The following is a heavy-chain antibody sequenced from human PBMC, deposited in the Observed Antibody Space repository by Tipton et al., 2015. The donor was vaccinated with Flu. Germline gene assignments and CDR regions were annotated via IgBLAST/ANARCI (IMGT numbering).Heavy chain of an antibody. D-gene: IGHD2-2*02. CDR3: ARDRGYCSSTSCYTGGSSWFDP. Sequence: TLSLTCAVYGGSFSGYYWSWIRQPPGKGLEWIGEINHSGSTNYNPSLKSRVTISVDTSKNQFSLKLSSVTAADTAVYYCARDRGYCSSTSCYTGGSSWFDPWGQGTLVTVSS. CDR1: GGSFSGYY. J-gene: IGHJ5*02. V-gene: IGHV4-34*01. CDR2: INHSGST.